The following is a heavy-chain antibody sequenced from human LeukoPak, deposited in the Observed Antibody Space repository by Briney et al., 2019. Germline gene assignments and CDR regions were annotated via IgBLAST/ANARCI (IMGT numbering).Heavy chain of an antibody. CDR3: ARRYITGWHFDY. J-gene: IGHJ4*02. D-gene: IGHD6-19*01. V-gene: IGHV3-66*01. CDR1: GFTVSSNY. CDR2: IYSGGST. Sequence: GASLRLSCATSGFTVSSNYMSWVRHAPGKGLEWVSVIYSGGSTYYADSVKGRITISRDNSENTLYLQMNSLRAEDTAVYYCARRYITGWHFDYWGQGTLVTVSS.